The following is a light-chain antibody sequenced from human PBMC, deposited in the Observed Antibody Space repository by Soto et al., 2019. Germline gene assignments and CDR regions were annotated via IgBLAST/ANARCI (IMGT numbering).Light chain of an antibody. CDR1: ISNIGSDS. J-gene: IGLJ1*01. CDR2: TDH. CDR3: GTWDDSLSRYV. Sequence: QSILTQSPSASGTPGQKVTIPCSGSISNIGSDSVSWFQQLPGSAPRLLIYTDHQRASGVPDRFSGYKSGTSASLDISGLQSADEAVYYCGTWDDSLSRYVFGTGTKLTVL. V-gene: IGLV1-44*01.